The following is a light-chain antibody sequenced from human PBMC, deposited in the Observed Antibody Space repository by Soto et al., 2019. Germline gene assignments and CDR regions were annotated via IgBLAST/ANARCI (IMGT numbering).Light chain of an antibody. CDR2: GAS. V-gene: IGKV3-20*01. CDR1: QSVSSSY. J-gene: IGKJ1*01. CDR3: QQYGSSPRT. Sequence: ESGLTQSPGTVSLSTGERATLSCRASQSVSSSYLAWYQQKPGQAPRLLIYGASSRATGIPDRFSGSGSGTDFTLTISRLEPEDFAVYYCQQYGSSPRTFGQGTMVDIK.